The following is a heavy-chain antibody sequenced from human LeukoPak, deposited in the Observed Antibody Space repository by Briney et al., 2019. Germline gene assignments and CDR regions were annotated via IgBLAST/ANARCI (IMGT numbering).Heavy chain of an antibody. CDR3: ARDRRSTTADAFDI. Sequence: GGSLRLSCAASGFTFSSYAMHWVRQAPGKGLEWVAVISYDGSNKYYADSVKGRSTISRDNSKNTLYLQMNSLRAEDTAVYYCARDRRSTTADAFDIWGQGTMVTVSS. V-gene: IGHV3-30*04. J-gene: IGHJ3*02. CDR1: GFTFSSYA. CDR2: ISYDGSNK. D-gene: IGHD5/OR15-5a*01.